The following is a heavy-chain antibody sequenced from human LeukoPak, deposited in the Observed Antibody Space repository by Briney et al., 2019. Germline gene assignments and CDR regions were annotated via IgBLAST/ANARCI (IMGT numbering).Heavy chain of an antibody. CDR1: GYTFTSYG. CDR2: ISAYNGNT. V-gene: IGHV1-18*01. Sequence: GASVKVSCKASGYTFTSYGISWVRQAPGQGLEWMGWISAYNGNTNYAQKLQGRVTMTTDTSTSTAYMELRSLRSDDTAVYYCARVWMITFGGVIVPDYWGQGTLVTVSS. CDR3: ARVWMITFGGVIVPDY. J-gene: IGHJ4*02. D-gene: IGHD3-16*02.